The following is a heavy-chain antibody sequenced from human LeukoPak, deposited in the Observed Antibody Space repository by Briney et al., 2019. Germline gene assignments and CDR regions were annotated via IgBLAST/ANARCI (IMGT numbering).Heavy chain of an antibody. V-gene: IGHV1-69*13. CDR2: IIPIFGTA. Sequence: SVKVSCKASGGTFSSYAISWVRQAPGQGLEWMGGIIPIFGTANYAQKFHGRVTITADESTSTAYMELSSLRSEDTAVYYCARVFNYYYCYMDVWGKGTTVTVPS. CDR1: GGTFSSYA. CDR3: ARVFNYYYCYMDV. D-gene: IGHD3-9*01. J-gene: IGHJ6*03.